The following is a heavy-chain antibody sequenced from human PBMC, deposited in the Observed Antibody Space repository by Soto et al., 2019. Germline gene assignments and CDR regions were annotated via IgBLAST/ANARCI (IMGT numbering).Heavy chain of an antibody. D-gene: IGHD3-10*01. V-gene: IGHV1-69*01. CDR3: VAELGFGKLSVV. J-gene: IGHJ6*02. CDR2: TIPLFGTT. Sequence: QVQLVQSGVEVKKPGSSVRVSCKASGDTFKNSVISWVRQAPGQGLEWMGGTIPLFGTTDYAQKFQGRLTITTDESTTTACMEVSRLTSEDRAVYYCVAELGFGKLSVVWGQGTTVIVSS. CDR1: GDTFKNSV.